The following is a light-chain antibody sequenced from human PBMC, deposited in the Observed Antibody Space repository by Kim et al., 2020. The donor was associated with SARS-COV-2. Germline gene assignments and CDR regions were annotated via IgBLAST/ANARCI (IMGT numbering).Light chain of an antibody. CDR3: QQYDTYPWT. J-gene: IGKJ1*01. CDR1: QDITGR. V-gene: IGKV1-5*03. Sequence: ASGGDRVTSACRAGQDITGRLAWYQQKPGKAPKVLISKASTLESGVPSTFSGSGSGTDFTLTISSLQPDDFATYYCQQYDTYPWTFGQGTKVEIK. CDR2: KAS.